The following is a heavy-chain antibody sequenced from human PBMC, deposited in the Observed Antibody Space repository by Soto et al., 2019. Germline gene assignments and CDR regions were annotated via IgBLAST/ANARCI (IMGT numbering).Heavy chain of an antibody. Sequence: SETLSLTCTVSGASISGFYWSWIRKSAGKGLEWIGRIYATGTTDYNPSLKSRVMMSVDTSKKQFSLKLRSVTAADTAVYYCVRDGTKTLRDWFDPWGQGISVTSPQ. V-gene: IGHV4-4*07. D-gene: IGHD1-1*01. CDR2: IYATGTT. CDR3: VRDGTKTLRDWFDP. J-gene: IGHJ5*02. CDR1: GASISGFY.